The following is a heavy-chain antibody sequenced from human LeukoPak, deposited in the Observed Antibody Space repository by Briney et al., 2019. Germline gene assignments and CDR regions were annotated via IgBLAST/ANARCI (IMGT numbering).Heavy chain of an antibody. V-gene: IGHV3-48*01. CDR2: ISSSSSTI. Sequence: GGSLRPSCAVSGFTFSSYSMTWVRQAPGKGLEWVSYISSSSSTIYYADSVKGRFTISRDNAKNSLYLQLNSLRAEDTAVYYCVGGDYWGQGTLVTVSS. CDR3: VGGDY. CDR1: GFTFSSYS. J-gene: IGHJ4*02.